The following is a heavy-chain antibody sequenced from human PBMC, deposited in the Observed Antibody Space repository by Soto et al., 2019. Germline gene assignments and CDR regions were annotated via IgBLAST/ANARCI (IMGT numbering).Heavy chain of an antibody. D-gene: IGHD3-22*01. CDR2: INWKSDI. J-gene: IGHJ4*02. Sequence: GGSLRLSCAVSGFTFDDNAMHWVRQAPEKGLEWVSGINWKSDIGYADSVKGRFTISRDNSKNTLYLQMNSLRAEDTAVYYCAKDMHYYDSSGYYYPTNDYWGQGTLVTVSS. V-gene: IGHV3-9*01. CDR1: GFTFDDNA. CDR3: AKDMHYYDSSGYYYPTNDY.